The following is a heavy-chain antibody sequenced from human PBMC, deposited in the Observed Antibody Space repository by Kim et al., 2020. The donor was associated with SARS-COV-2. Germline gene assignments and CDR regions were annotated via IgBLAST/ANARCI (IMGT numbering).Heavy chain of an antibody. CDR3: ARDRLNKAGSGDY. CDR2: ISSSGSTI. D-gene: IGHD6-25*01. CDR1: RFTFSDSV. V-gene: IGHV3-48*03. Sequence: GGSLRLSCAASRFTFSDSVMNWVRQAPGKGLQWVSYISSSGSTIYYADSVKGRFTISRDNSKNSLYLQMNHLRAEDTAIYYCARDRLNKAGSGDYWGQGT. J-gene: IGHJ4*02.